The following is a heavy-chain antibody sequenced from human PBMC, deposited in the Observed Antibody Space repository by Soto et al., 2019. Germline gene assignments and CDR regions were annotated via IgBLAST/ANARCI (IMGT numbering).Heavy chain of an antibody. Sequence: EVQLVESGGGLVQPGGSLRLSCAASGFTFSSYSMNWVRQAPGKGLEWVSYIISSSSTISYADSVKGRFTIFRDTDENSLYLQMNSLRAEDTAVYYCAREVVTTVTRYYYYYMDVWGKGTTVTVSS. D-gene: IGHD4-17*01. CDR1: GFTFSSYS. J-gene: IGHJ6*03. CDR3: AREVVTTVTRYYYYYMDV. CDR2: IISSSSTI. V-gene: IGHV3-48*01.